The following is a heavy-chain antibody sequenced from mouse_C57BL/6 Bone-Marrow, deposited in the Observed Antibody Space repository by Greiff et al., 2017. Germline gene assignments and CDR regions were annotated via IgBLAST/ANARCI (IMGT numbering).Heavy chain of an antibody. CDR1: GFTFSSYG. CDR2: ISSGGSYT. CDR3: ARQKWYYAIDY. V-gene: IGHV5-6*01. Sequence: EVKLVESGGDLVKPGGSLKLSCAASGFTFSSYGMSWVRQTPDKRLEWVATISSGGSYTYYPDSVKGRFSISRDTAKNTLYLQMSSLKSEDTAMYYCARQKWYYAIDYWGQGTSVTVSS. J-gene: IGHJ4*01. D-gene: IGHD1-3*01.